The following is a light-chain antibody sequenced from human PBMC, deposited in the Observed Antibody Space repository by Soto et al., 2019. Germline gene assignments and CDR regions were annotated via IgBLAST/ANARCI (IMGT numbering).Light chain of an antibody. V-gene: IGKV3-15*01. CDR1: QSVSSN. CDR3: QQYNNWPPRYT. CDR2: GAS. J-gene: IGKJ2*01. Sequence: EIVMTQSPATLSVSPGERATLSCRASQSVSSNLAWYQQKPGQAHRLLIYGASTRATGIPARFSGSGSGTEFTLTISSLQSEDFAVYYCQQYNNWPPRYTCGQGTKLEIK.